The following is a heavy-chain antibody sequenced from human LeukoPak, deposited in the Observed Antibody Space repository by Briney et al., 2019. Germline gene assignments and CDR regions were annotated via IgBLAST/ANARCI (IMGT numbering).Heavy chain of an antibody. J-gene: IGHJ6*02. CDR3: ARTRGYSGYYYYGMDV. Sequence: GRSLRLSCAASGFTFSSYAMHWVRQAPGKGLEWVAVISYDGSNKYYADSVKGRFTISRDNSKNTLYLQMNSLRAEDTAVYYCARTRGYSGYYYYGMDVWGQGTTVTVSS. CDR2: ISYDGSNK. D-gene: IGHD5-12*01. V-gene: IGHV3-30*04. CDR1: GFTFSSYA.